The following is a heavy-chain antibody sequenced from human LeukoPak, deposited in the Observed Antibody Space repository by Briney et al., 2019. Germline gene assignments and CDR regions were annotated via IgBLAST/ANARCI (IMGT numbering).Heavy chain of an antibody. CDR3: ARAKHSSGYYHDY. Sequence: ASVKVSCKASGYTFTSYDINWVRQATGQGLEWMGWMNPNSGNTGYAQKFQGRVTMTRNTSISTAYMELSSLRSEDTAVYYCARAKHSSGYYHDYWGQGTLVTVSP. V-gene: IGHV1-8*01. CDR2: MNPNSGNT. CDR1: GYTFTSYD. J-gene: IGHJ4*02. D-gene: IGHD3-22*01.